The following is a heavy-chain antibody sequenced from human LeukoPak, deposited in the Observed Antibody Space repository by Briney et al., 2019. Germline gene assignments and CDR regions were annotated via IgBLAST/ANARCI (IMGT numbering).Heavy chain of an antibody. Sequence: GRSLRLSCAASGFTFSSYAMHWVRQAPGKGLEWVAVISYDGSNKYYADSVKGRLTISRDNSKNTLYLQMNSLRAEDTAVYYCARDGPREIAGYYDSSGPFDYWGQGTLVTVSS. J-gene: IGHJ4*02. CDR3: ARDGPREIAGYYDSSGPFDY. V-gene: IGHV3-30-3*01. D-gene: IGHD3-22*01. CDR2: ISYDGSNK. CDR1: GFTFSSYA.